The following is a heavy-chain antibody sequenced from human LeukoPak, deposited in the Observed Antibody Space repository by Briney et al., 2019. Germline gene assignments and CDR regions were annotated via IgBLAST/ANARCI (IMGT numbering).Heavy chain of an antibody. CDR2: IKEDGSEK. V-gene: IGHV3-7*01. CDR1: GFTFSDYW. D-gene: IGHD1-26*01. J-gene: IGHJ4*02. CDR3: ARAYSGTYRAGDY. Sequence: GGSLRLSCAASGFTFSDYWMTWVRQAPGKGLEWVADIKEDGSEKNYVDSVKGRFTISRDNAKNSLYLQMTSLRAEDAAVYYCARAYSGTYRAGDYWGQGTLVTVSS.